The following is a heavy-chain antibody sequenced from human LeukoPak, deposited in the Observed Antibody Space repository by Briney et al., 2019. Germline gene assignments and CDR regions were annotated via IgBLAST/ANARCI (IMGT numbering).Heavy chain of an antibody. CDR1: GFTFSSYE. V-gene: IGHV3-48*03. CDR3: ARGRIYFDY. CDR2: ISTSGSII. Sequence: GGSLRLSCAASGFTFSSYEIHWVRQAPGKGLEWFSYISTSGSIINYADSVKGRFTISRDNAKNSLYLQMNSLTAEDTALYYCARGRIYFDYCGQGTLVTVSS. J-gene: IGHJ4*02.